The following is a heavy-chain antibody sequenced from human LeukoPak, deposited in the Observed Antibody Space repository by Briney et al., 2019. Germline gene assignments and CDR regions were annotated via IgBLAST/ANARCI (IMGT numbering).Heavy chain of an antibody. J-gene: IGHJ5*02. D-gene: IGHD3-16*01. CDR1: GGSISSGGYY. V-gene: IGHV4-61*08. CDR2: IYYSGST. CDR3: ARLLGGPVSAWFDP. Sequence: PSETLSLTCTVSGGSISSGGYYWSWIRQHPGKGLEWIGYIYYSGSTYYNPSLKSRVTISVDTSKNQFSLKLSSVTAADTAVYYCARLLGGPVSAWFDPWGQGTLVTVSS.